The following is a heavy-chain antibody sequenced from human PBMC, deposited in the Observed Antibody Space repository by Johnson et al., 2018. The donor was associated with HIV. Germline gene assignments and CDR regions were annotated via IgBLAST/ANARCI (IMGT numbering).Heavy chain of an antibody. CDR3: AKDYPTSNWAVPDAFDI. D-gene: IGHD7-27*01. Sequence: VQLVESGGGVVRPGGSLRLSCAASGFTFSSYGMHWVRQAPGKGLEWVAVIWYDGSQKYYTDSVKGRFTISRDNSKNTLYLQMNSLRAEDTAVYYCAKDYPTSNWAVPDAFDIWGQGTMVTVSS. CDR2: IWYDGSQK. J-gene: IGHJ3*02. V-gene: IGHV3-33*06. CDR1: GFTFSSYG.